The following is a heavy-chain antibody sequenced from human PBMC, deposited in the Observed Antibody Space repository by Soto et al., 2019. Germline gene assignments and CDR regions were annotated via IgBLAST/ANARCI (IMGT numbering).Heavy chain of an antibody. V-gene: IGHV4-30-4*01. Sequence: SETLSLTCTVSGGSIRSDDYIWSWIRQSPGRGLEWIGHIYNGGTTYTNPSLRSRLYISVDTSRTFSLDLTSVTAADTAVYYCARGPSGDKVDYWGQGALVT. D-gene: IGHD7-27*01. J-gene: IGHJ4*02. CDR2: IYNGGTT. CDR1: GGSIRSDDYI. CDR3: ARGPSGDKVDY.